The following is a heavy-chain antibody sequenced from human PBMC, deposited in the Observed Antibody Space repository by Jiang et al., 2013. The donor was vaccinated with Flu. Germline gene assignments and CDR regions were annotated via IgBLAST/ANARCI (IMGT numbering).Heavy chain of an antibody. CDR2: FNPSGGGT. CDR1: GYIFSSYY. V-gene: IGHV1-46*01. Sequence: SGAEVKKPGASVRISCKASGYIFSSYYLHWVRQAPGQGLEWMGTFNPSGGGTKYAQKFQGRVTMTGDTSTTTVYMELSNLRSEDSAVYYCAREGLGIKDNWFDPWGQGTLVTVSS. D-gene: IGHD7-27*01. J-gene: IGHJ5*02. CDR3: AREGLGIKDNWFDP.